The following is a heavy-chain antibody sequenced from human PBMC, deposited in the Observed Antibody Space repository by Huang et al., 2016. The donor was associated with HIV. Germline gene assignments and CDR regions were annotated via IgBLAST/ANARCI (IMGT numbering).Heavy chain of an antibody. D-gene: IGHD3-16*01. CDR2: INAYDGDT. J-gene: IGHJ4*02. Sequence: QVQLVQSGVEVKKPGASVNVSCKTSGYAFTSYGISWVRQAPGQGLEWVGGINAYDGDTNYAEKVQGRATMGIDTATSTAYMELRRLRSDDTAVYYCARDRLRTEDYWGQGTLVTVSS. CDR1: GYAFTSYG. CDR3: ARDRLRTEDY. V-gene: IGHV1-18*01.